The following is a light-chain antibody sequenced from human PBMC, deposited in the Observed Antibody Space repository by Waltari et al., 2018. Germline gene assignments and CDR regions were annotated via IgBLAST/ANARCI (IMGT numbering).Light chain of an antibody. CDR3: QQYRDSYS. CDR2: DAS. Sequence: IVMTKSPATLPVSLVEGAILSCRASQGIGSNVAWYQQKPGQAPRLLIYDASTRPTDLPTRFSGSWSGTEFTLIISSLQSEDFAVYYCQQYRDSYSFGQGTKLEMK. J-gene: IGKJ2*01. V-gene: IGKV3-15*01. CDR1: QGIGSN.